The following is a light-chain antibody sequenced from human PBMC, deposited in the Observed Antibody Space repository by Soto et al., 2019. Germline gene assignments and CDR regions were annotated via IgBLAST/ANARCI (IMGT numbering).Light chain of an antibody. J-gene: IGLJ1*01. CDR3: SSYAASNNFV. V-gene: IGLV2-8*01. Sequence: QSVLTQPPSASGSPGQSVTISCTGASSDVGGYDYVSWYQQHAGKAPKLMIYEVTKRPSGVPDRFSGSKSGNTASLTVSGLQAEDEADYYCSSYAASNNFVFGTGTKVTAL. CDR2: EVT. CDR1: SSDVGGYDY.